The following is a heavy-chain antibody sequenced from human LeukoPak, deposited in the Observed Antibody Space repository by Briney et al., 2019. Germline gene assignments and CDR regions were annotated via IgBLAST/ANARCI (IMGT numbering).Heavy chain of an antibody. D-gene: IGHD2-15*01. Sequence: PSGTLSLTCTVSGGSISSGDYYWSWIRQPPGQGLEWIGYIYYSGSTYYSPSLKSRVTISVDASRNQFSLKLSSVTAADTAVYCCARGDCSGGSGYSFYYYGMDVWGQGTTVTVSS. CDR3: ARGDCSGGSGYSFYYYGMDV. J-gene: IGHJ6*02. V-gene: IGHV4-30-4*01. CDR1: GGSISSGDYY. CDR2: IYYSGST.